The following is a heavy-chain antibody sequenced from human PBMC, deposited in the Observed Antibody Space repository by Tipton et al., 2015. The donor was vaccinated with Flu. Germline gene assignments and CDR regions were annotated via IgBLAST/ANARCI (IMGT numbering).Heavy chain of an antibody. CDR3: ANLRGATHDAFDI. CDR2: INHSGST. D-gene: IGHD1-26*01. Sequence: TLSLTCAVSGDSISSDYYWSWIRQPPGKGLAWFGEINHSGSTNYNPSLKSRVTISVDTSKNQFSLKLSSVTAADTAVYYCANLRGATHDAFDIWGQGTMVTVSS. CDR1: GDSISSDYY. J-gene: IGHJ3*02. V-gene: IGHV4-34*01.